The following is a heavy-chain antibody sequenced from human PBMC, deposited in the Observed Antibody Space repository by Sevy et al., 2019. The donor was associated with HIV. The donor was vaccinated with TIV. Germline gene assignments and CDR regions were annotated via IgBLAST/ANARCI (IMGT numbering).Heavy chain of an antibody. CDR3: AGAAPAYYYAMDV. Sequence: SETLSLTCTVSGDSVSSGNYYWSWIRQPPGKGLEWIGYPFYSASTTYNPSLKSRVTISVDTSKNQFSLKLTSVTTADTAVYYWAGAAPAYYYAMDVWGQWTTVTVSS. D-gene: IGHD2-15*01. CDR2: PFYSAST. V-gene: IGHV4-61*01. J-gene: IGHJ6*02. CDR1: GDSVSSGNYY.